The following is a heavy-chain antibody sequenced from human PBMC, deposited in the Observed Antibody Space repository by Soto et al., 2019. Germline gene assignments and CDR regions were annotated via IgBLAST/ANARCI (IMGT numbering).Heavy chain of an antibody. V-gene: IGHV3-11*01. CDR2: ISMSGSII. Sequence: QVQLVESGGGLVKPGGSLRLSCAASGFTFSDYYMSWIRQAPGKGLEWLSHISMSGSIIKYTDSVKGRFTISRDNAKNSLNLQMNSLRVEDTAVYYCARGGSLRPFDLWGRGTLVTVSS. J-gene: IGHJ2*01. D-gene: IGHD6-13*01. CDR1: GFTFSDYY. CDR3: ARGGSLRPFDL.